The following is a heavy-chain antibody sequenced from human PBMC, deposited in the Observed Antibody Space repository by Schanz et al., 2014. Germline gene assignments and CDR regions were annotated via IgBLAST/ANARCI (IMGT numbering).Heavy chain of an antibody. J-gene: IGHJ3*01. CDR2: ISHSSTYT. CDR1: GFTFSAYY. Sequence: QVQLVESGGGLVKPGGSLRLSCAASGFTFSAYYMSWIRQAPGKGLEWVSYISHSSTYTNYAGSVKGRFTISRDNAKNSLYLQMNSLRAEDTAVYYCAPLDDCGGGCPINDAFDVWGQGTMVTVSS. V-gene: IGHV3-11*05. CDR3: APLDDCGGGCPINDAFDV. D-gene: IGHD2-21*01.